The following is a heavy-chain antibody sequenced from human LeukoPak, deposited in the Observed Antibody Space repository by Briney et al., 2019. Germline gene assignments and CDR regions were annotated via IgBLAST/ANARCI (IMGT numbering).Heavy chain of an antibody. CDR2: IWYDGSNK. J-gene: IGHJ4*02. D-gene: IGHD4-17*01. CDR1: GFTFSSYG. V-gene: IGHV3-33*01. CDR3: AREQSTVTTFDY. Sequence: GGSLRLSCAASGFTFSSYGMHRVRQAPGKGLEWVAVIWYDGSNKYYADSVKGRFTISRDNSKNTLYLQMNSLRAEDTAVYYCAREQSTVTTFDYWGQGTLVTVSS.